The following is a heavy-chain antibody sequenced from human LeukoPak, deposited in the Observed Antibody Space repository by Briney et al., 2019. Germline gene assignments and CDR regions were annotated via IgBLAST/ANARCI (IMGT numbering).Heavy chain of an antibody. Sequence: GGSLRLSCAASGFTFSSLSMNWVRKAPGKGLEWVSSISTSSSYIYYANSVKDRFTISRDYAKNSLYLQMNSLRAEDTAVYYCARGPQKNGHSSGYPGYFDYWGQGTLVTVSS. V-gene: IGHV3-21*01. J-gene: IGHJ4*02. CDR3: ARGPQKNGHSSGYPGYFDY. D-gene: IGHD3-22*01. CDR1: GFTFSSLS. CDR2: ISTSSSYI.